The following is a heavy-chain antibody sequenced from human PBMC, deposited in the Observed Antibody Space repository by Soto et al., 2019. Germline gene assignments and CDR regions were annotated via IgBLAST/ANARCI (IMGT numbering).Heavy chain of an antibody. V-gene: IGHV4-30-4*01. CDR2: IYYSGST. D-gene: IGHD3-3*01. CDR1: GGSISSADYY. CDR3: VGSGYYRNWFDP. J-gene: IGHJ5*02. Sequence: QVQLQESGPGLVKPSQTLSLTCTVSGGSISSADYYWSWIRQPPGKGLEWLGYIYYSGSTYYNPSLKSRVTISVDTSKNQFALKLSSVTAADTAVYYCVGSGYYRNWFDPWGQGTLVTVSS.